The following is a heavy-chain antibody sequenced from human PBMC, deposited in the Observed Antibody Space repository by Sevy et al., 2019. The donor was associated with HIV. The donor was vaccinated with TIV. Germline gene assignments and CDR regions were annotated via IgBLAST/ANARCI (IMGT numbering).Heavy chain of an antibody. V-gene: IGHV3-53*01. CDR1: GFIVSSNY. Sequence: GGSLRLSCAASGFIVSSNYMSWVRQAPGKGLEWISVIYSGGSTYYADSVKGRFTISRDNSKNTLYLQMNSLRAEDTAKSYCARHRNTAMVIGMDVWGQGTTVTVSS. CDR3: ARHRNTAMVIGMDV. CDR2: IYSGGST. D-gene: IGHD5-18*01. J-gene: IGHJ6*02.